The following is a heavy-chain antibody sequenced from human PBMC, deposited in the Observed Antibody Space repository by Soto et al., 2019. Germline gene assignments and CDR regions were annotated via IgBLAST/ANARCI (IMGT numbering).Heavy chain of an antibody. J-gene: IGHJ4*02. CDR2: IYYSGST. D-gene: IGHD3-10*01. CDR3: ARVGGFGATTIDY. CDR1: GDSISSNY. Sequence: SETLSLTCTVSGDSISSNYWSWIRQPPGKGLEWIGYIYYSGSTYYNPSLKSRVTISVDTSKNQFSLKLSSVTAADTAVYYCARVGGFGATTIDYWGQGTLVTVSS. V-gene: IGHV4-59*08.